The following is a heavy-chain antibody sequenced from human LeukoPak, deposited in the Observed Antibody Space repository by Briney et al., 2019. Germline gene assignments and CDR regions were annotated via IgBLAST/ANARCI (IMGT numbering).Heavy chain of an antibody. V-gene: IGHV3-30*04. CDR3: ARAGSFPILEWLLLS. J-gene: IGHJ4*02. D-gene: IGHD3-3*01. CDR1: RLTLSSYA. CDR2: ISYDGSNK. Sequence: GGSLSLSCAVSRLTLSSYAMHWVRHAPDKGRGWVAVISYDGSNKYYADSVKGRFTISRDSSKNTLYLQMNSLRAEDTAVYYCARAGSFPILEWLLLSWGQGTLVTVSS.